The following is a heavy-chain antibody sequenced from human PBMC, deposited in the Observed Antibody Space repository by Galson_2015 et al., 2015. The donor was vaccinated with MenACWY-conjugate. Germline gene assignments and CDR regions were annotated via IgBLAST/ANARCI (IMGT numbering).Heavy chain of an antibody. Sequence: SLRLSCAASGFTFSSYSMNWVRRAPGKGLEWVSYITSSSTTIYYADSVKGRFTISRDNAKNSLYLQMNSLRDEDTAVYYCARDREDYEHVWGTYRPHYFDYWGRGTLLTVSS. CDR2: ITSSSTTI. V-gene: IGHV3-48*02. D-gene: IGHD3-16*02. CDR3: ARDREDYEHVWGTYRPHYFDY. J-gene: IGHJ4*01. CDR1: GFTFSSYS.